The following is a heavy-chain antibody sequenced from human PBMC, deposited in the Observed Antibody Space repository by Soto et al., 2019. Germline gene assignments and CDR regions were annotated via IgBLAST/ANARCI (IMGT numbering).Heavy chain of an antibody. J-gene: IGHJ4*02. CDR2: ISDSGGIT. D-gene: IGHD4-17*01. V-gene: IGHV3-23*01. CDR3: AKDLKTSVVRAYDC. Sequence: EVQLLESGGGLVQPGGSLRLSCAASGFTFSIYAMTWVRQAPGKGLEWVSVISDSGGITYYADSVKGRFTISRDNSKNTLNLQMNSLRAEDTAVYYCAKDLKTSVVRAYDCWGQGTLVTVSS. CDR1: GFTFSIYA.